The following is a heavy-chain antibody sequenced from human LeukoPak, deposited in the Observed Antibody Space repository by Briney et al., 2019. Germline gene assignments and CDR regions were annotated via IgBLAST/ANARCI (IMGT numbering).Heavy chain of an antibody. CDR2: IKQDGSEK. CDR1: GFTFTNNF. J-gene: IGHJ4*01. Sequence: GGSLRLSCAASGFTFTNNFMSWVRQVPGKGLEWVANIKQDGSEKTYADSVRGRFTIFRDNHKNSVYLQMNSLRAEDSAIYYCAREGFYFFDFWGQGTLVTVSS. CDR3: AREGFYFFDF. V-gene: IGHV3-7*01.